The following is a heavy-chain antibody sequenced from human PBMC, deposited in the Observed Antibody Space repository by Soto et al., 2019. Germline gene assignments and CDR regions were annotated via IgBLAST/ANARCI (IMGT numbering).Heavy chain of an antibody. J-gene: IGHJ6*02. CDR2: INAGNGNT. CDR1: GYTFTSDA. Sequence: ASVKVSCKASGYTFTSDAMHWVRHAPGQRLEWMGWINAGNGNTKYSQKFQGRVTITRDTSASTAYMELSSLRSEDTAVYYCARDPYFAWPKAYGMDVWGQGTTVTVSS. CDR3: ARDPYFAWPKAYGMDV. D-gene: IGHD3-9*01. V-gene: IGHV1-3*01.